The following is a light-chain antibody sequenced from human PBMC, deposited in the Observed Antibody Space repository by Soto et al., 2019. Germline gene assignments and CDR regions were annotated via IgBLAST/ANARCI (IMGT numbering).Light chain of an antibody. V-gene: IGLV2-14*01. CDR3: CSYTSNITPYA. Sequence: QSALTQPASVSGSPGQSITISCTGTSSDIGGHNDVSWYQQHPGKAPKLLIYGVSNRPSGVSNRFSASKSGNTASLTISGLQAEDETDYYCCSYTSNITPYAFGTGTKLTVL. CDR2: GVS. J-gene: IGLJ1*01. CDR1: SSDIGGHND.